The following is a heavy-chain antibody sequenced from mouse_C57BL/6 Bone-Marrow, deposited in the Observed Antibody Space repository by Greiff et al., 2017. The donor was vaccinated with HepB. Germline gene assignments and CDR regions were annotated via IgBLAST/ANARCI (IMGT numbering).Heavy chain of an antibody. J-gene: IGHJ4*01. CDR1: GYTFTDYY. CDR2: INPYNGGT. Sequence: EVQLQQSGPVLVKPGASVKMSCKASGYTFTDYYMNWVKQSHGKSLEWIGVINPYNGGTSYNQKFKGKATLTVDKSSSTAYMELNSLTSEDSAVYYCARTKDWSYAMDYWGQGTSVTVSS. D-gene: IGHD1-3*01. CDR3: ARTKDWSYAMDY. V-gene: IGHV1-19*01.